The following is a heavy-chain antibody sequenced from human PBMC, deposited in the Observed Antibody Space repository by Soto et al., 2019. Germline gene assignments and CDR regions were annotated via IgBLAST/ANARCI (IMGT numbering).Heavy chain of an antibody. CDR3: ARIPVDTSMIYWLDP. Sequence: QVQLQESGPGLVKPSETLSLTCTVSGGSVSSGDYYWSWIRQPPGKGLEWIGDIYYSGNTNYNPSLKSRVIISVDTSKNLFSLKLTSVPAADTAVYYCARIPVDTSMIYWLDPWGQGTLVTVSS. D-gene: IGHD5-18*01. V-gene: IGHV4-61*08. CDR2: IYYSGNT. CDR1: GGSVSSGDYY. J-gene: IGHJ5*02.